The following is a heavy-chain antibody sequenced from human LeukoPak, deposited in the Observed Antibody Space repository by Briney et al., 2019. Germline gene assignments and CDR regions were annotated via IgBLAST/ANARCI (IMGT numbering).Heavy chain of an antibody. D-gene: IGHD2-2*01. CDR2: INSDGSWT. V-gene: IGHV3-74*01. Sequence: GGSLRLSCAASGHYWMHWVRQAPGKGLVWVSHINSDGSWTSYADSVKGRFTISKDNAKNTVYLQMNNLRAEDTTVYYCVSFYETYWGRGTLVTVSS. CDR3: VSFYETY. J-gene: IGHJ4*02. CDR1: GHYW.